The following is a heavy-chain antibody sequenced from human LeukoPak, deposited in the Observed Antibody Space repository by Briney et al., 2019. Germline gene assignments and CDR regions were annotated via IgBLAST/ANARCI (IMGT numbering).Heavy chain of an antibody. Sequence: ASVKVSCKASGYTFTVYSINWLRQAPGQGLEWMGWITTSTGKPTYAQGFTGRFVFSLDTSVSTTYLHTNSLKAEDTAVYYCARDASMINFDYWGQGSLVTVSS. CDR3: ARDASMINFDY. V-gene: IGHV7-4-1*02. J-gene: IGHJ4*02. CDR2: ITTSTGKP. CDR1: GYTFTVYS. D-gene: IGHD3-16*01.